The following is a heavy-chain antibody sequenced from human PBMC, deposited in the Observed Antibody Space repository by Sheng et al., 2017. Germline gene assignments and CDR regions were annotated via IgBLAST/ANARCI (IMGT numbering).Heavy chain of an antibody. D-gene: IGHD3-10*01. CDR3: ARVSRRITMGSGVPGWFDP. CDR2: SIPVGAP. J-gene: IGHJ5*02. V-gene: IGHV4-4*07. Sequence: QVQLQESGPGLVKAFRRPCPSPALSLVAPSVVTTGAGSGSPPGRDWSGLGVSIPVGAPTTTPPSKSRVTMSVDTSKNQFSLKLSSVTAADTAVYYCARVSRRITMGSGVPGWFDPWGQGTLVTVSS. CDR1: VAPSVVTT.